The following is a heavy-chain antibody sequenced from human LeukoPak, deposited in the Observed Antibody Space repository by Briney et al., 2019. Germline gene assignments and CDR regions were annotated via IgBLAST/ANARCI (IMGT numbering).Heavy chain of an antibody. V-gene: IGHV3-23*01. J-gene: IGHJ4*02. CDR3: AKALYVRSIYFDY. Sequence: GGSLRLSCAASGFTFSSYAMSWVRQAPGKGLEGVSAISGSGGSTYYADSVKGRFTISRDNSKNTLYLQMNSLRAEDTAVYYCAKALYVRSIYFDYWGQGTLVTVSS. CDR2: ISGSGGST. D-gene: IGHD3-16*01. CDR1: GFTFSSYA.